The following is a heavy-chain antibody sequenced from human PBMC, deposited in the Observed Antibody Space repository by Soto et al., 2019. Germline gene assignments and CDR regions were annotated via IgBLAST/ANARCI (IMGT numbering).Heavy chain of an antibody. CDR2: MNPNSGNT. CDR3: ARATHYYYDYGMDV. Sequence: QVQLVQSGAEVKKPGASVKVSCKASGYTFTSYDINWVRQATGQGLEWIGWMNPNSGNTGYAQKFQGRVTMTRNTSISTAYMELSSLRSEDTAVYYCARATHYYYDYGMDVWGQGTTVTVSS. J-gene: IGHJ6*02. CDR1: GYTFTSYD. V-gene: IGHV1-8*01.